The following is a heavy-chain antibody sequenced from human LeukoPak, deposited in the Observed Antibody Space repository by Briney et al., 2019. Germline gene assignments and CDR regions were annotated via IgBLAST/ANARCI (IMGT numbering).Heavy chain of an antibody. V-gene: IGHV4-34*01. Sequence: SETLSLTCAVYGGSFSGYYWSWIRQPPGKGLEWIGEINHSGSTNYNPSLKSRVTISVDTSKNQFSLKLSSVTAADTAVYYWAGGGGRYSSSPFDYWGQGTLVTVSS. CDR2: INHSGST. CDR1: GGSFSGYY. J-gene: IGHJ4*02. CDR3: AGGGGRYSSSPFDY. D-gene: IGHD6-6*01.